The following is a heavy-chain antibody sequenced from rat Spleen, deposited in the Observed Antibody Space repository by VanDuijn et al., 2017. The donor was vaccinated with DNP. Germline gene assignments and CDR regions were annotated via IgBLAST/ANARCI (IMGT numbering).Heavy chain of an antibody. CDR2: IIYDGSRT. V-gene: IGHV5S10*01. D-gene: IGHD1-10*01. Sequence: EVQLVESGGGLVQPGRSLKLSCVVSGFTFSDYHMAWVRQAPKKGLEWVATIIYDGSRTSYRDSVKDRFILARDNAKNTLYLHMDSLRSEDTATYYCATQAPIYNNEQFHFDYWGQGVMVTVSS. J-gene: IGHJ2*01. CDR3: ATQAPIYNNEQFHFDY. CDR1: GFTFSDYH.